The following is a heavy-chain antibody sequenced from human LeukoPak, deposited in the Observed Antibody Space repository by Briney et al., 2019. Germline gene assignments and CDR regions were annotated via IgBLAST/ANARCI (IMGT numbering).Heavy chain of an antibody. D-gene: IGHD6-13*01. CDR3: ARGIGSSSSNWFDP. CDR1: GGSISSGSYY. V-gene: IGHV4-61*02. Sequence: SETLSLTCTVSGGSISSGSYYWSWIRQPAGKGLEWSGRIYTSGSANYNPSLKSRVTISADTSKNQFFLKLNSVTAADTAVYYCARGIGSSSSNWFDPWGQGTLVTVSS. J-gene: IGHJ5*02. CDR2: IYTSGSA.